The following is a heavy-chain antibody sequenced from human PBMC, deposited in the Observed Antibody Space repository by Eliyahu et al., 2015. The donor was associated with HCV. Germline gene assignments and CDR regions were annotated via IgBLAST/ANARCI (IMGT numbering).Heavy chain of an antibody. V-gene: IGHV3-23*01. J-gene: IGHJ6*02. CDR3: ATRDVSTGNYGMDV. D-gene: IGHD1-1*01. CDR1: GFTFSSHA. Sequence: EVQLLESGGELIQPGGSLRLSCAASGFTFSSHAMSWVRQAPGKGLEWVSTITSSGGNTYYADSVKGRFTISRDNSRETLHLQMNSLRAEDTAVYYCATRDVSTGNYGMDVWGQGTTVTVSS. CDR2: ITSSGGNT.